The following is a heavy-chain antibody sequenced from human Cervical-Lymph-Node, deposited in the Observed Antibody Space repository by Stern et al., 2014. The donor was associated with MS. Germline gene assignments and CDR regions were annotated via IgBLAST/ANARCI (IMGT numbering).Heavy chain of an antibody. CDR3: ARSYSGTYLDWFDP. CDR1: GLSLSNPRMG. J-gene: IGHJ5*02. CDR2: SFSTDEK. Sequence: QITLKESGPVLVKPTETLTLTCSVSGLSLSNPRMGVSWIRQPPGKPLEWLARSFSTDEKSYSTSLEIRLTISRGTSKSQVVLTMTNMDPVDTATYYCARSYSGTYLDWFDPWGQGTLVTVSS. V-gene: IGHV2-26*01. D-gene: IGHD1-26*01.